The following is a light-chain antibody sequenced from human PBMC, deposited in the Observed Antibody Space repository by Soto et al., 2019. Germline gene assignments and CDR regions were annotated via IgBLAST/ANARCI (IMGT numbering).Light chain of an antibody. V-gene: IGLV3-25*03. J-gene: IGLJ2*01. CDR3: QSADSSGTVV. CDR2: KDS. Sequence: SYELTQPPSVSVSPGQTARITCSGDALPKQYAYWYQQKPGQAPVLVIYKDSERPSGIPERFSGSSSETTVTLTISVVQAEDEADYYCQSADSSGTVVFGGGTKLTVL. CDR1: ALPKQY.